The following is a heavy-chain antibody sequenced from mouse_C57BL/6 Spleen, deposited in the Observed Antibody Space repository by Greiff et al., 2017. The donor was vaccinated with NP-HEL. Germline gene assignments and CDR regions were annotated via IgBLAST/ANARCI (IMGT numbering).Heavy chain of an antibody. CDR2: INPSTGGT. V-gene: IGHV1-42*01. D-gene: IGHD1-1*01. CDR3: ARSDYYGSRHYY. CDR1: GYSFTGYY. J-gene: IGHJ2*01. Sequence: EVQLQQSGPELVKPGASVKISCKASGYSFTGYYMNWVKQSPEKSLEWIGEINPSTGGTTYNQKFKAKATLTVDKSSSTAYMQLKSLTSEDSAVYYCARSDYYGSRHYYWGQGTTLTVSS.